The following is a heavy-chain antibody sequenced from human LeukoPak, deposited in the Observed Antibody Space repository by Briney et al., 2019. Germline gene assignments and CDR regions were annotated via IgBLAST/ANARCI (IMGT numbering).Heavy chain of an antibody. CDR3: ARNPEREYWFDP. J-gene: IGHJ5*02. CDR1: RFKFSAHA. Sequence: GRSLRLSCAASRFKFSAHAMHWVCQAPGKGLEWVAFISYDGSKKYYADSVQGRFTISRDNSKNTLYLQMNSLRAEGTAVYYCARNPEREYWFDPWGQGTLVTVSS. CDR2: ISYDGSKK. V-gene: IGHV3-30-3*01.